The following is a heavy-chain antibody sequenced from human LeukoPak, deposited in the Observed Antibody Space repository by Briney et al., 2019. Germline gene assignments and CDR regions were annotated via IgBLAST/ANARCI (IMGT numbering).Heavy chain of an antibody. CDR2: INTYTGNT. CDR1: GYTFTSYG. V-gene: IGHV1-18*01. D-gene: IGHD2-15*01. CDR3: ARKGGYSRYWFDP. J-gene: IGHJ5*02. Sequence: GASVKVSCKASGYTFTSYGINWVRQAPGQGLEWMAWINTYTGNTNYAQKLQGRVTMTTDTSTSTAYMELRSLRSDDTAVYYCARKGGYSRYWFDPWGQGTLVTVSS.